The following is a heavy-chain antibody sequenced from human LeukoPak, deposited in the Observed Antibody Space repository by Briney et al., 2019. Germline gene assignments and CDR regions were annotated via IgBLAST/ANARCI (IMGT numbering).Heavy chain of an antibody. D-gene: IGHD6-13*01. CDR2: INPNSGDT. CDR3: ARVSAAAGTYPSDF. CDR1: GYSFTDYY. J-gene: IGHJ4*02. Sequence: ASVKVSCKASGYSFTDYYIHWVRQAPGQGLEWMGWINPNSGDTNYAPKFQGRVTMTRDTSISTAYMEVTSLRFDDTAVYYCARVSAAAGTYPSDFWGQGSLVTVSP. V-gene: IGHV1-2*02.